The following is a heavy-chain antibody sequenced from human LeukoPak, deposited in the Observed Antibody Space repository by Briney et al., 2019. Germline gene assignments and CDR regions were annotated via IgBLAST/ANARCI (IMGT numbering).Heavy chain of an antibody. D-gene: IGHD5-24*01. J-gene: IGHJ4*02. CDR2: ISYSGNT. CDR1: GGSISSSSYY. CDR3: ARGDGYNFDY. Sequence: PSETLSLTCTVSGGSISSSSYYWGWIRQPPGKGLEWIGSISYSGNTYYNPSLQSRVTISVDTSKNQFSLKLSSVTAADTVVYYCARGDGYNFDYWGQGTLVTVSS. V-gene: IGHV4-39*01.